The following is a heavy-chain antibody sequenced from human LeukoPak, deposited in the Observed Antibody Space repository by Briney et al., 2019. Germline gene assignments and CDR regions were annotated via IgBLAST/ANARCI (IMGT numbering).Heavy chain of an antibody. D-gene: IGHD3-22*01. CDR3: ARDRRLGY. Sequence: SETLSLTCTVSGGSISSYYWSWVRRPPGKGLEWIGYIYYSGSTNYNPSLKSRVTISVDTSKNQFSLKVSSVTAADTAVYYCARDRRLGYWGQGTLVTVSS. V-gene: IGHV4-59*01. CDR2: IYYSGST. J-gene: IGHJ4*02. CDR1: GGSISSYY.